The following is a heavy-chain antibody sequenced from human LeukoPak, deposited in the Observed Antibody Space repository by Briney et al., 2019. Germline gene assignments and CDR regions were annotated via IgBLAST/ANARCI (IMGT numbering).Heavy chain of an antibody. CDR3: AARGFFDSSGYKGDAFNM. J-gene: IGHJ3*02. V-gene: IGHV3-23*01. CDR2: ISGSGGST. D-gene: IGHD3-22*01. CDR1: GFSFSSYA. Sequence: GGSLRLSCAASGFSFSSYAMSWVRQAPGKGLGWVSAISGSGGSTYYADSVKGRFTISRDNSKNTLYLQMNSLRAEDTAVYYCAARGFFDSSGYKGDAFNMWGQGTMVTVSS.